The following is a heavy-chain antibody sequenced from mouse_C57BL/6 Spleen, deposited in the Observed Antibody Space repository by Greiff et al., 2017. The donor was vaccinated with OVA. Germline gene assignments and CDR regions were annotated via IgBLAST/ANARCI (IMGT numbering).Heavy chain of an antibody. J-gene: IGHJ2*01. V-gene: IGHV5-17*01. CDR3: ARPELSYFDY. CDR2: ISSGSSTI. CDR1: GFTFSDYG. D-gene: IGHD4-1*01. Sequence: EVMLVESGGGLVKPGGSLKLSCAASGFTFSDYGMHWVRQAPEKGLEWVAYISSGSSTIYYADTVKGRFTISRDNAKNTLFLQMTSLRSEDTAMYYCARPELSYFDYWGQGTTLTVSS.